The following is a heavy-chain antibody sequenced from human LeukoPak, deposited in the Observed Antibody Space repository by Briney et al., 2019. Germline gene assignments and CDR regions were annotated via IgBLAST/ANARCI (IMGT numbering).Heavy chain of an antibody. CDR3: ARDAYDSSGYYPDAFDI. J-gene: IGHJ3*02. V-gene: IGHV1-18*01. Sequence: ASVKVSCKASGYTFTSYGISWVRQAPGQGLEWTGWISAYNGNTNYAQKLQGRVTMTTDTSTSTAYMELRSLRSDDTAVYYCARDAYDSSGYYPDAFDIWGQGTMVTVSS. CDR1: GYTFTSYG. CDR2: ISAYNGNT. D-gene: IGHD3-22*01.